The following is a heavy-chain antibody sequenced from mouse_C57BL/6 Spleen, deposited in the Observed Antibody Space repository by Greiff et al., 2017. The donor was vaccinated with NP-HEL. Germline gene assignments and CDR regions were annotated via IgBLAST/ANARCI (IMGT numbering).Heavy chain of an antibody. CDR2: IWSGGST. D-gene: IGHD1-1*01. V-gene: IGHV2-2*01. J-gene: IGHJ4*01. CDR1: GFSLTSYG. Sequence: VKLMESGPGLVQPSQSLSITCTVSGFSLTSYGVHWVRQSPGKGLEWLGVIWSGGSTDYNAAFISRLSISKDNSKSQVFFKMNSLQADDTAIYYCARNRPYYYGSSPYAMDYWGQGTSVTVSS. CDR3: ARNRPYYYGSSPYAMDY.